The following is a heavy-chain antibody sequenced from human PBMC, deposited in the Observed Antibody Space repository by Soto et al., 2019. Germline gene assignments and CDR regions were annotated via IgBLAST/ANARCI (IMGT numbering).Heavy chain of an antibody. CDR1: GGSISDGYY. V-gene: IGHV4-31*03. Sequence: LSLTCTVSGGSISDGYYWSWIRQHPGKGLEWIGSISYSGSTSYNPSLKSRLTISVDRSKSQFSLNLSSVTAADTAVYYCARRDRSGYSYWLDTWGQGTLVTVSS. J-gene: IGHJ5*02. CDR3: ARRDRSGYSYWLDT. CDR2: ISYSGST. D-gene: IGHD3-22*01.